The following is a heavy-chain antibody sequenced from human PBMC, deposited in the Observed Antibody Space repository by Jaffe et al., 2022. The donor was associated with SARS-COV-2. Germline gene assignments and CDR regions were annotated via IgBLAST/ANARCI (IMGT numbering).Heavy chain of an antibody. CDR1: GFTFSNAW. Sequence: EVQLVESGGGLVKPGGSLRLSCAASGFTFSNAWMSWVRQAPGKGLEWVGRIKSKTDGGTTDYAAPVKGRFTISRDDSKNTLYLQMNSLKTEDTAVYYCTTGYCTNGVCYLTEYYYYGMDVWGQGTTVTVSS. CDR3: TTGYCTNGVCYLTEYYYYGMDV. CDR2: IKSKTDGGTT. J-gene: IGHJ6*02. D-gene: IGHD2-8*01. V-gene: IGHV3-15*01.